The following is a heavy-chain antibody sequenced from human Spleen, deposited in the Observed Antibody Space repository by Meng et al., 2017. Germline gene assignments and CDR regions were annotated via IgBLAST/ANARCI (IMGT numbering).Heavy chain of an antibody. CDR3: ARAPGISAAAEYFHH. Sequence: GGSLRLSCAASGFTFDDYAMHWVRQAPGKGLEWVSGISWNSGSIGYADSVKGRFTISRDNAKNSLYLQMSTLRAEDTAFYYCARAPGISAAAEYFHHWGQGTLVTVSS. J-gene: IGHJ1*01. D-gene: IGHD6-13*01. CDR2: ISWNSGSI. V-gene: IGHV3-9*01. CDR1: GFTFDDYA.